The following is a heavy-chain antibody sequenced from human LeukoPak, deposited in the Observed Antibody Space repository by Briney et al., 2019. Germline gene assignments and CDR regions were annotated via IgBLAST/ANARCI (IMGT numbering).Heavy chain of an antibody. Sequence: TGGSLRLSCAASGFTFSNYWMSWVRQAPGKGLEWVANIKEDGSEKYYEDSVKGRFTISRDNARNSPYLQMNSLRAEDTAVYYCASGRQLGYWGQGTLVTVSS. CDR2: IKEDGSEK. J-gene: IGHJ4*02. CDR3: ASGRQLGY. D-gene: IGHD6-13*01. V-gene: IGHV3-7*01. CDR1: GFTFSNYW.